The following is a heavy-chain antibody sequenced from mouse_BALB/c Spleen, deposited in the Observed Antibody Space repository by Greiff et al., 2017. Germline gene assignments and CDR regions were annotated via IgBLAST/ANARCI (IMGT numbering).Heavy chain of an antibody. Sequence: EVQLQQSGAELVKPGASVKLSCTASGFNIKDTYMHWVKQRPEQGLEWIGRIDPANGNTKYDPKFQGKATITADTSSNTAYLQLSSLTSEDSAVYYCARPLRLWYFDVWGAGTTVTVSS. CDR3: ARPLRLWYFDV. CDR1: GFNIKDTY. CDR2: IDPANGNT. J-gene: IGHJ1*01. D-gene: IGHD1-2*01. V-gene: IGHV14-3*02.